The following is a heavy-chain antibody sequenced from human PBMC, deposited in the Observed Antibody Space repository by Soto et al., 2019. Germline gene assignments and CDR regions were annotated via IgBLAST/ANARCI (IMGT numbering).Heavy chain of an antibody. J-gene: IGHJ6*02. CDR1: GYTFTSYA. Sequence: QVQLVQSGAEVKKPGASVKVSCKASGYTFTSYAMHWVRQAPGQRLEWMGWINAGNGNTKYSQKFQGRVTITRDTSASTAYMELSSLRSEDTAVYYCASGYYGSGSYPTYYYYYGMDVWRQGTTVTVSS. CDR2: INAGNGNT. V-gene: IGHV1-3*01. D-gene: IGHD3-10*01. CDR3: ASGYYGSGSYPTYYYYYGMDV.